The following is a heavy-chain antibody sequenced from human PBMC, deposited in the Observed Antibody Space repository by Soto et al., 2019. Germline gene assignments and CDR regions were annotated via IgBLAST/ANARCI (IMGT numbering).Heavy chain of an antibody. J-gene: IGHJ1*01. V-gene: IGHV3-74*01. CDR2: ISTDASST. Sequence: EVQLVESGGGLVQPGGSVRLSCAASGFTFSSYWMHWVRQAPGKGLVWVSSISTDASSTSYADPVKGRFTISRDNAKNTLYLRMNSVRAEDTAVYYCARLPNKSPQNWGQGTLVIVSP. CDR1: GFTFSSYW. CDR3: ARLPNKSPQN.